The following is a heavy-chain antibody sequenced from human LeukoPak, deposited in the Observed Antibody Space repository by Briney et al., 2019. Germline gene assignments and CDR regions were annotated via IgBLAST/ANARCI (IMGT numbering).Heavy chain of an antibody. Sequence: SETLSLTCTVSGGSISSYYWSWIRQPPGKGLEWIRYIYYSGSTNYNPSLKSRVTISVDTSKNQFSLKLSSVTAADTAVYYCARAVASGYYYYGMDVWGQGTTVTVSS. CDR2: IYYSGST. CDR1: GGSISSYY. J-gene: IGHJ6*02. CDR3: ARAVASGYYYYGMDV. D-gene: IGHD6-25*01. V-gene: IGHV4-59*01.